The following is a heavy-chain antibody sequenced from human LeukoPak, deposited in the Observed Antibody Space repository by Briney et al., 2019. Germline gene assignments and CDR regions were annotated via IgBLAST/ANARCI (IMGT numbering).Heavy chain of an antibody. J-gene: IGHJ4*02. CDR1: GYTLTELS. CDR2: FDPEDGET. V-gene: IGHV1-24*01. Sequence: ASVKVTCKVSGYTLTELSMHWVRQAPGKGLEWMGGFDPEDGETIYAQKFQGRVTMTEDTSTDTAYMELSSLRSEDTAVYYCATPSPQNYYDSSGYDYWGQGTLVTVSS. CDR3: ATPSPQNYYDSSGYDY. D-gene: IGHD3-22*01.